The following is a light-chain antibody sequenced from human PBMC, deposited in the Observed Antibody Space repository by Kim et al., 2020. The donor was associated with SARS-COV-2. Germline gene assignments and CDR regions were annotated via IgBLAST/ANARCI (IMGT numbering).Light chain of an antibody. V-gene: IGLV10-54*03. CDR1: ARNLCNPG. CDR3: SAWDRSLSAWV. CDR2: RNY. J-gene: IGLJ3*02. Sequence: QPSPRSRPGNARNLCNPGPPWPQQPRGPPPKLLSYRNYTRPSVISERLSASRSGNAASLTITGLQPEDEADYYCSAWDRSLSAWVFGGGAQLTIL.